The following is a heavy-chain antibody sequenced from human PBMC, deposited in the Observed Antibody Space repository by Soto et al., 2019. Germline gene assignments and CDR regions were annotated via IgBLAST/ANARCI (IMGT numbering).Heavy chain of an antibody. V-gene: IGHV1-69*01. CDR2: IIPIFDTI. CDR1: GATFSSFA. CDR3: ASPLRWSGYYIAFDY. J-gene: IGHJ4*01. Sequence: QVQLLQSGAEVKKPGSSVKVSCKASGATFSSFAFSWVRQAPGQGLEWMGVIIPIFDTINYAQKFQGRVTITADASTGTAYMELSSLTSEDTAVYYCASPLRWSGYYIAFDYWGHGTLVIVSS. D-gene: IGHD3-3*01.